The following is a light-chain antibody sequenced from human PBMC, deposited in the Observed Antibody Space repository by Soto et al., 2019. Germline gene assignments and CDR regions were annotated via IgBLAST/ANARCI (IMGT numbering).Light chain of an antibody. Sequence: QSALTQPASVSGSPGQSITISCIGASSDVGGYNYVSWYQQHPGKAPKLMIYDVSKRPTGVSNRFSGSKSGNTASLTISGLQAEDEVDYYCTSFTSSTTVVFGGGTKVTVL. CDR2: DVS. CDR1: SSDVGGYNY. J-gene: IGLJ2*01. CDR3: TSFTSSTTVV. V-gene: IGLV2-14*03.